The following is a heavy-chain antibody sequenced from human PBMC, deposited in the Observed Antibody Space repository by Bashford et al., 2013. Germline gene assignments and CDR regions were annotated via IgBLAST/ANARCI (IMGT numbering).Heavy chain of an antibody. Sequence: VRQAPGKGLEWLAYISGSSSVIKYGDSVKGRFTISRDNVRNSLYLEMKSLRDEDTAVYFCARDSGVGIYYYYGMDVWGQGTTVTVSS. V-gene: IGHV3-48*02. CDR3: ARDSGVGIYYYYGMDV. CDR2: ISGSSSVI. D-gene: IGHD2-8*01. J-gene: IGHJ6*02.